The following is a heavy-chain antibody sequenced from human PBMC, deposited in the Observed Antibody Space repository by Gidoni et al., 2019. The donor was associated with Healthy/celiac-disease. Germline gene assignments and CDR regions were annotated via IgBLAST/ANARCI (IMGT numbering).Heavy chain of an antibody. D-gene: IGHD3-3*01. CDR3: ARYLRFLDTPYYYYYMDV. CDR2: ISSSSSTI. V-gene: IGHV3-48*02. CDR1: GFTFRSYS. J-gene: IGHJ6*03. Sequence: EVQLVESGGGLVQPGGSLRLSCAASGFTFRSYSMNWVRQAPGKGLEWVSYISSSSSTIYYADSVKGRFTISRDNAKNSLYLQMNSLRDEDTAVYYCARYLRFLDTPYYYYYMDVWGKGTTVTVSS.